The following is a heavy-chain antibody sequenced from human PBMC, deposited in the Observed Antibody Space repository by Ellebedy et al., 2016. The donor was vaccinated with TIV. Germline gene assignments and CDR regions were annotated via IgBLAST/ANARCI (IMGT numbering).Heavy chain of an antibody. CDR1: GFTFTNSA. Sequence: GESLKISCEASGFTFTNSALHWIRQAPGKGLEWISYIDTTNNVTYYAESVKGRFTISRDTSKNTLYLQMNSLRAEDSAVYYCARGGRRSGWIANWGPGALVSVSS. V-gene: IGHV3-23*05. J-gene: IGHJ4*02. CDR2: IDTTNNVT. CDR3: ARGGRRSGWIAN. D-gene: IGHD6-25*01.